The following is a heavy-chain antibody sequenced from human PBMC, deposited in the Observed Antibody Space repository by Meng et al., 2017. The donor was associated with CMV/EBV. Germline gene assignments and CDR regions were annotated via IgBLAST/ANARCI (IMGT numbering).Heavy chain of an antibody. CDR3: ARETYYYDSSDYYYSN. J-gene: IGHJ4*02. V-gene: IGHV1-2*02. CDR1: GYTFTGYY. Sequence: ASVKVSCKASGYTFTGYYMHWVRQAPGQGLEWMGWINPNSGGTNYAQKFQGRVTMTRDTSISTAYMELSRLRSDDTAVYYCARETYYYDSSDYYYSNWGQGTLVTVSS. CDR2: INPNSGGT. D-gene: IGHD3-22*01.